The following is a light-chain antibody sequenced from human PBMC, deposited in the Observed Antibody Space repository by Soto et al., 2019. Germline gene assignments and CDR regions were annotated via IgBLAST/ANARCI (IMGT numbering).Light chain of an antibody. Sequence: SVLTKPAYVSGSPGQSITISCNGTSSDVGAYNYVSWFQQYPGKAPKLMIYDVSNRPSGVSNRFSGSKSGNTASLTISGLQAEDEADYYCCSYTSSSTYVFGTGTKVTVL. J-gene: IGLJ1*01. V-gene: IGLV2-14*01. CDR3: CSYTSSSTYV. CDR1: SSDVGAYNY. CDR2: DVS.